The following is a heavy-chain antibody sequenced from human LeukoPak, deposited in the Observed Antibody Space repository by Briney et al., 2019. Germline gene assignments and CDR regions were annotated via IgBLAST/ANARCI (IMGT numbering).Heavy chain of an antibody. J-gene: IGHJ4*02. Sequence: PSETLSLTCTVSGGSISDYYWSWIRQSPGKGLEWIAYINYSGNTDYNPSLKSRVTISVDTSKNHFSLKLNSVTAADTAVYYCARLNVLNNSVLHHFDRWGQGTLVTVSS. CDR1: GGSISDYY. CDR3: ARLNVLNNSVLHHFDR. CDR2: INYSGNT. V-gene: IGHV4-59*08. D-gene: IGHD1/OR15-1a*01.